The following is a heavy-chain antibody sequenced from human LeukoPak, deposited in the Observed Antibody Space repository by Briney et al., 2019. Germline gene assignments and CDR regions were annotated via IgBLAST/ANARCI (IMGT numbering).Heavy chain of an antibody. Sequence: PGGSLRLSCVAYGFTASSDYMSWLRQAPGKGLEWVSVIYSGGSTDYADSVRGRFTISRDKSNNTLYLQMNSLRAEDTAVYFCAAENPGTGTFLDYWGPGTLVTVS. D-gene: IGHD1-1*01. J-gene: IGHJ4*02. V-gene: IGHV3-53*01. CDR2: IYSGGST. CDR3: AAENPGTGTFLDY. CDR1: GFTASSDY.